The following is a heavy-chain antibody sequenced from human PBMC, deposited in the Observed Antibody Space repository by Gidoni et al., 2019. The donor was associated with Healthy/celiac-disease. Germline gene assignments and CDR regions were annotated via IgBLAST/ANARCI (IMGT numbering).Heavy chain of an antibody. CDR3: ARDVGSDVDTARDY. J-gene: IGHJ4*02. V-gene: IGHV1-69*04. D-gene: IGHD5-18*01. Sequence: QVQLVQSGAEVKKPGSSVQVSCKASGGPFSSYAISWVRQAPGQGLEWMGRIIPILGIANYAQKFQGRVTITADKSTSTAYMELSSLRSEDTAVYYCARDVGSDVDTARDYWGQGTLVTVSS. CDR2: IIPILGIA. CDR1: GGPFSSYA.